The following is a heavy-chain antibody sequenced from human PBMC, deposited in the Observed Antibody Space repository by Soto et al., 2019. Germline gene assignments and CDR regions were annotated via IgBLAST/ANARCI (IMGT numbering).Heavy chain of an antibody. CDR3: ARKPPSAIQGWAFGMDV. Sequence: EVRLVETGGGLIQPGGSLRLSCAASGFTVTDNYIIWVRQPPGKGLEWVSTTVIGGGTNYADTVKGRFTVSRDNSKNTLYLQMNNLRVEDTAVYYCARKPPSAIQGWAFGMDVWGQGTTVFVSS. CDR2: TVIGGGT. V-gene: IGHV3-53*02. CDR1: GFTVTDNY. J-gene: IGHJ6*02. D-gene: IGHD2-2*01.